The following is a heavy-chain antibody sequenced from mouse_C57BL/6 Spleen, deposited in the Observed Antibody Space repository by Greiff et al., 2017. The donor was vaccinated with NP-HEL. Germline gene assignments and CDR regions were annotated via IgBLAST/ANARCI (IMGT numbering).Heavy chain of an antibody. V-gene: IGHV1-72*01. Sequence: QVQLQQPGAELVKPGASVKLSCKASGYTFTSYWMHWVKQRPGRGLEWIGRIDPNSGGTKYNEKFKSKATLTVDKPSSTAYMQLSSLTSEDSAVYYCASERDYYYGSSGGYYAMDYWGQGTSVTVSS. D-gene: IGHD1-1*01. J-gene: IGHJ4*01. CDR1: GYTFTSYW. CDR3: ASERDYYYGSSGGYYAMDY. CDR2: IDPNSGGT.